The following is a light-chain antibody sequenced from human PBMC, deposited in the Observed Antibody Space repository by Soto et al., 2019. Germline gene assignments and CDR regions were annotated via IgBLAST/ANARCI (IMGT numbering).Light chain of an antibody. V-gene: IGKV1-8*01. CDR1: QGISNY. J-gene: IGKJ2*01. CDR3: QQYLSYPYT. Sequence: AVRMTQSPSSFSASTGDRVTITCRASQGISNYLAWYQQKPGKAPKLQIYAAATLQRGDPSRLSASGSGTDFTLTISRRQSEDFAAYYCQQYLSYPYTFGQGTKLEI. CDR2: AAA.